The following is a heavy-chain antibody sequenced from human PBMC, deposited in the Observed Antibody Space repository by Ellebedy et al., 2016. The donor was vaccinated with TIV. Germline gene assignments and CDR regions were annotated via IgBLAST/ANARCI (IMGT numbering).Heavy chain of an antibody. CDR3: VRGWYSSGHCDVFAM. Sequence: GGSLRLXXVGFGFTFSDSVMHWVRQVPGKGLDWVAGISVDGRAVHYPDSVKGRFTISRDNAQNTVYLQMNSLRLEDTAVYYCVRGWYSSGHCDVFAMWGQGTIVTVSS. J-gene: IGHJ3*02. CDR2: ISVDGRAV. D-gene: IGHD6-19*01. CDR1: GFTFSDSV. V-gene: IGHV3-30*03.